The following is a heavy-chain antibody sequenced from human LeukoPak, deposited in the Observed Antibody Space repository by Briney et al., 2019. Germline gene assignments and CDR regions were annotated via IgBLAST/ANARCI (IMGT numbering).Heavy chain of an antibody. CDR1: GGSISSYY. CDR3: ARTTEGYAGGPGYSYYYYMDV. Sequence: PSETLSLTCTVSGGSISSYYWSWIRQPPGRGLEWIGYIHYSGSTHYNPSLKSRVTISVDTSKNQVSLKLRSVTAADTAVYYCARTTEGYAGGPGYSYYYYMDVWGKGTTVTISS. V-gene: IGHV4-59*01. D-gene: IGHD5-12*01. CDR2: IHYSGST. J-gene: IGHJ6*03.